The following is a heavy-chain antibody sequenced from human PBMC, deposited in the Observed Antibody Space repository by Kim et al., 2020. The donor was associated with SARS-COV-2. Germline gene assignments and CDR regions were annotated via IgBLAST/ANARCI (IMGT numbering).Heavy chain of an antibody. J-gene: IGHJ6*02. CDR3: AKSYGALQGYYGMDV. V-gene: IGHV3-9*01. CDR1: GFTFDDYA. Sequence: GGSLRLSCAASGFTFDDYAMHWVRQAPGKGLEWVSGISWNSGSIGYADSVKGRFTISRDNAKNSLYLQMNSLRAEDTALYYCAKSYGALQGYYGMDVWGQGTTVTVSS. CDR2: ISWNSGSI. D-gene: IGHD4-17*01.